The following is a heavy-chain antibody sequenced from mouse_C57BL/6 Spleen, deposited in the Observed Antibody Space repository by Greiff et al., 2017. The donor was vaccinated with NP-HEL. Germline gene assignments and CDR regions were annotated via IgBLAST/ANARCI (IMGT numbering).Heavy chain of an antibody. CDR2: ISNGGGST. CDR1: GFTFSDYY. Sequence: EVKLVESGGGLVQPGGSLKLSCAASGFTFSDYYMYWVRQTPEKRLEWVAYISNGGGSTYYPDTVKGRFTIYRDNAKNTLYLQMSRLKSEDTAMYYCARPPSYDSYWYFDVWGTGTTVTVSS. V-gene: IGHV5-12*01. J-gene: IGHJ1*03. CDR3: ARPPSYDSYWYFDV. D-gene: IGHD2-12*01.